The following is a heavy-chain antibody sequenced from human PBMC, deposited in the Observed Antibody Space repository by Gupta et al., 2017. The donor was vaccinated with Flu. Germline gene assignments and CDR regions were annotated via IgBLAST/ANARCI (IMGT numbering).Heavy chain of an antibody. CDR2: SIATGGST. CDR3: AKGREDHYYSGIDV. J-gene: IGHJ6*02. CDR1: GFNFNKFA. Sequence: EVQLLETGGGLVQSGGSLRISCAASGFNFNKFAMNWVRQTPGKGLEWVSGSIATGGSTSYADSVKGRFTISRDNSKNTLYLQINSLRAEDTALFYCAKGREDHYYSGIDVWGQGTTVTVSS. V-gene: IGHV3-23*01.